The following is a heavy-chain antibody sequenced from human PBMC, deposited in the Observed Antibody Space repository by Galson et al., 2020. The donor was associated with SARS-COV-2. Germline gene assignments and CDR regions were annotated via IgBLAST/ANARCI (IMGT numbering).Heavy chain of an antibody. CDR1: GYTFTSYA. Sequence: GASVKVSCKASGYTFTSYAMHWVRQAPGQRLEWMGWINAGNGNTKYSQKFQGRVTITRDTSASTAYMELSSLRSEDTAVYYCARLGIVPAAKYPSFDYLGQGSLGTVSS. CDR3: ARLGIVPAAKYPSFDY. V-gene: IGHV1-3*01. CDR2: INAGNGNT. D-gene: IGHD2-2*01. J-gene: IGHJ4*02.